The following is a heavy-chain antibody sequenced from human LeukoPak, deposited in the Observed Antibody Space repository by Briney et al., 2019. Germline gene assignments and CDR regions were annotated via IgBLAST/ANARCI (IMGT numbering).Heavy chain of an antibody. V-gene: IGHV4-34*01. J-gene: IGHJ4*02. CDR3: ARVELVRGVIPYYFDY. Sequence: SETLSLTCAVYGGSFSGYYWSWIRQPPGKGLEWIGETNHSGSTNYNPSLKSRVTISVDTSKNQFSLKLSSVTAADTAVYYCARVELVRGVIPYYFDYWGQGTLVTVSS. D-gene: IGHD3-10*01. CDR1: GGSFSGYY. CDR2: TNHSGST.